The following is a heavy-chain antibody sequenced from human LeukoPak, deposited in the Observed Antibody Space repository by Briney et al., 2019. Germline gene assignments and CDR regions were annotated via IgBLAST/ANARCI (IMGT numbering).Heavy chain of an antibody. Sequence: GGSLRLSCAASGFTFSSYSMNWVRQAPGKGLEGVSYISSSSSTIYYADSVKGRFTISRDNAKNSLYLQMNSLRAEDTAVYYCASMTSAPGGDLTPLNYYYYYYMDVWGKGTTVTVSS. CDR3: ASMTSAPGGDLTPLNYYYYYYMDV. J-gene: IGHJ6*03. CDR2: ISSSSSTI. D-gene: IGHD3-16*01. CDR1: GFTFSSYS. V-gene: IGHV3-48*01.